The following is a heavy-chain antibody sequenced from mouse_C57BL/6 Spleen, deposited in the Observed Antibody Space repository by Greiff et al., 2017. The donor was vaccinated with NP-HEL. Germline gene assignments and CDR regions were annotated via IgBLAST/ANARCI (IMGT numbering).Heavy chain of an antibody. CDR1: GYTFTDYY. Sequence: VQLKQSGPELVKPGASVKISCKASGYTFTDYYMNWVKQSHGKSLEWIGDINPNNGGTSYNQKFKGKATLTVDKSSSTAYMELRSLTSEDSAVYYCARSSYYSNPWFAYWGQGTLVTVSA. CDR2: INPNNGGT. V-gene: IGHV1-26*01. J-gene: IGHJ3*01. D-gene: IGHD2-5*01. CDR3: ARSSYYSNPWFAY.